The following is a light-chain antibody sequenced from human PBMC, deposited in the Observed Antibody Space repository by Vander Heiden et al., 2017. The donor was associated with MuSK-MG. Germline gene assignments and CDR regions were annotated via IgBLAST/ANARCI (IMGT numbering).Light chain of an antibody. Sequence: QSVTTQPTSVPGGPGRRVTISCTGSSYNIGAGDDVHWDQQLPGTAAMLLIFGNSNRPSGVPVRFSVSNSGTSASLAITVLQAEEEADYYCQSYASSLNVSVFGGGTKLTVL. CDR1: SYNIGAGDD. CDR3: QSYASSLNVSV. V-gene: IGLV1-40*01. CDR2: GNS. J-gene: IGLJ3*02.